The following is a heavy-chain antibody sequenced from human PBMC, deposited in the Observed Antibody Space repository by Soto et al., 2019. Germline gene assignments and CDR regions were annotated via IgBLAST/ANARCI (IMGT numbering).Heavy chain of an antibody. CDR3: ARDISRVRVAGLSYGMDV. V-gene: IGHV1-69*01. CDR1: GGTFSSYA. Sequence: QVQLVQSGAEVKKPGSSVKVSCKASGGTFSSYAISWVRQAPGQGLEWMGGIIPIFGTANYAQKFQGRVTITADESTRTAYMELSSLRSEDTAVYYCARDISRVRVAGLSYGMDVWGQGTTVTVSS. CDR2: IIPIFGTA. J-gene: IGHJ6*02. D-gene: IGHD3-10*01.